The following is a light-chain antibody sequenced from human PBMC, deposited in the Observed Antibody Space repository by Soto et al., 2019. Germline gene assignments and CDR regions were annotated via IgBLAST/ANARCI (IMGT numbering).Light chain of an antibody. Sequence: QSALTQPASVSGSPGQSITISCTGTSSDVGSYNLVSWYQQHPGKAPKLMIYEVSKWPSGVSKRFSGSKSANTASLTISGLQADDEADYYCCSYGGRSTYVFGTGTKVTVL. CDR2: EVS. CDR3: CSYGGRSTYV. V-gene: IGLV2-23*02. CDR1: SSDVGSYNL. J-gene: IGLJ1*01.